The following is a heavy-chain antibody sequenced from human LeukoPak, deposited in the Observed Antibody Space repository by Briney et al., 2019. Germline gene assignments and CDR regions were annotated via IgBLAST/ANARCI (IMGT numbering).Heavy chain of an antibody. V-gene: IGHV1-2*02. D-gene: IGHD3-3*01. CDR3: ARGGGDSGSDFWSGYYTGMEYYYYMDV. CDR1: GYTFTGYY. J-gene: IGHJ6*03. Sequence: ASVKVSCKASGYTFTGYYMHWVQQAPGQGLEWMGWINPNSGGTNYAQKFQGRVTMTRDTSISTAYMELSRLRSDDTAVYYCARGGGDSGSDFWSGYYTGMEYYYYMDVWGKGTTVTVSS. CDR2: INPNSGGT.